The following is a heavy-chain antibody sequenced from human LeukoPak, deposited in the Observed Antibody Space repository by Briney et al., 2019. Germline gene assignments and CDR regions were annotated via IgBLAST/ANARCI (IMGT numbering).Heavy chain of an antibody. Sequence: ASVKVSCKASGYTFTGYYMHWVRQAPGQGLEWMGWINPNSGGTNYAQKFQGRVTMTRGTSISTAYMELSRLRSDDTAVYYCARDGEYVSTVGFSWFDPWGQGTLVTVSS. J-gene: IGHJ5*02. CDR3: ARDGEYVSTVGFSWFDP. CDR1: GYTFTGYY. D-gene: IGHD4-23*01. CDR2: INPNSGGT. V-gene: IGHV1-2*02.